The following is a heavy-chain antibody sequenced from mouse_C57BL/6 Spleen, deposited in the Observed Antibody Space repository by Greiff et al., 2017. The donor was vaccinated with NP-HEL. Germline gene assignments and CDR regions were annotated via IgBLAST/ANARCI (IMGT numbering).Heavy chain of an antibody. J-gene: IGHJ3*01. Sequence: EVKLVESGGGLVKPGGSLKLSCAASGFTFSDYGMHWVRQAPEKGLEWVAYISSGSSTIYYADTVKGRFTISRDNAKNTLFLQMTSLRSEDTAMYYCARELLRRQAWFAYWGQGTLVTVSA. V-gene: IGHV5-17*01. CDR1: GFTFSDYG. D-gene: IGHD1-1*01. CDR2: ISSGSSTI. CDR3: ARELLRRQAWFAY.